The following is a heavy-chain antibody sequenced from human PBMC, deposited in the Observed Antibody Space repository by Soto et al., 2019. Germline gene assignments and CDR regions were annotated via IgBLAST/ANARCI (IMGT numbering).Heavy chain of an antibody. Sequence: SETLSLTCSVPGGSIRDYFWTWVRQPPGKGLEWIGYISSSGTINYNSSLKSRVTISLDTSRNHFSLKLTSVTTADTGVYFCARDRKLVIPGNYYYYGMDVWGQGTTVTVSS. J-gene: IGHJ6*02. D-gene: IGHD3-10*01. CDR3: ARDRKLVIPGNYYYYGMDV. CDR2: ISSSGTI. V-gene: IGHV4-59*12. CDR1: GGSIRDYF.